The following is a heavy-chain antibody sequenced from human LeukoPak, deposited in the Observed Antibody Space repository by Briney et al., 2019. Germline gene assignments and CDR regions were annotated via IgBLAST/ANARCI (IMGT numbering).Heavy chain of an antibody. V-gene: IGHV3-48*03. CDR2: ISSSGNTI. Sequence: PGGSLRLSCAASGFTFSSYEMNWVRQAPGKGLEWVSYISSSGNTIYYADSVKGRFTISRDNAKDSLFLQMNSLRAEDTAVYYCARVLRYCSGGNCYSGGLGYMDVWGKGTTVTISS. J-gene: IGHJ6*03. CDR1: GFTFSSYE. D-gene: IGHD2-15*01. CDR3: ARVLRYCSGGNCYSGGLGYMDV.